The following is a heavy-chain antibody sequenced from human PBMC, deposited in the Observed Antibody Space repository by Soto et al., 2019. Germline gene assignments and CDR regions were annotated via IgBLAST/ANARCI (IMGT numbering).Heavy chain of an antibody. V-gene: IGHV3-30-3*01. J-gene: IGHJ6*02. CDR3: ARLEPSYYYYGMDV. CDR2: ISYDGSNK. CDR1: GFTFSSYA. Sequence: SGGSLRLSCAASGFTFSSYAMHWVRQAPGKGLEWVAVISYDGSNKYYADSVKGRFTISRDNSKNTLYLQMNSLRAEDTAVYYCARLEPSYYYYGMDVWGQGTTVTVS.